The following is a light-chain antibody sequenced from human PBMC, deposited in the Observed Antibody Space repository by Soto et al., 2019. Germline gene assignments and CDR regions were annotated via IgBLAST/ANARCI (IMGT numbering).Light chain of an antibody. CDR3: KQYGSSQYT. CDR1: QSVSSSY. V-gene: IGKV3-20*01. Sequence: EIVLTQSPGTLSLSPGERATLSCRASQSVSSSYLAWYQQKPGQAPRLLIYGASSRATGSPDRFSGSGSGTDFTLTISRLEPEDFAVYYCKQYGSSQYTFGQGTKLEIK. CDR2: GAS. J-gene: IGKJ2*01.